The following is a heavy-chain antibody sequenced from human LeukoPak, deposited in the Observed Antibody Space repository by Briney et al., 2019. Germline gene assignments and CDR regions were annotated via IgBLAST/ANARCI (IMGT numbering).Heavy chain of an antibody. CDR2: ISGSGVNT. CDR3: AKDWDWELLIFDY. CDR1: GFTFSSYV. D-gene: IGHD1-26*01. Sequence: GGSLRLSCAGSGFTFSSYVMSWVRQAPGKGLEWVSVISGSGVNTDYADSVKGRFTISRDNSKNKLYLQMNSLRAEDTAIYYCAKDWDWELLIFDYWGQGTLVTVSS. V-gene: IGHV3-23*01. J-gene: IGHJ4*02.